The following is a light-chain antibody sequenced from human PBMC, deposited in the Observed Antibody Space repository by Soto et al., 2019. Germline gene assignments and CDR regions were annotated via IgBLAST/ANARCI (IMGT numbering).Light chain of an antibody. J-gene: IGKJ1*01. Sequence: DIVMTQSPDSLAVSLGERATINCKCSQSVSYSSSNKNYLAWYQQKPGQPPKLLIYWASTRESGVPDRFSGSGSGTDFTLTISSLQAEDVAVYYCQQHYTTPTFGQGTKVEI. CDR2: WAS. CDR3: QQHYTTPT. CDR1: QSVSYSSSNKNY. V-gene: IGKV4-1*01.